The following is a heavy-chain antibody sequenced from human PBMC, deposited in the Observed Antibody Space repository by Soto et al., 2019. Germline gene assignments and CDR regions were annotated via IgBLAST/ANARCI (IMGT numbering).Heavy chain of an antibody. CDR1: GGTFSSYA. J-gene: IGHJ4*02. D-gene: IGHD1-26*01. CDR3: ARDQGPEDKGSYLSLNDY. V-gene: IGHV1-69*13. Sequence: SVKVSCKASGGTFSSYAISWVRQAPGQGLEWMGGIIPIFGTANYAQKFQGRVTITADESTSTAYMELSSLRSEDTAVYYCARDQGPEDKGSYLSLNDYWGQGTLVTVSS. CDR2: IIPIFGTA.